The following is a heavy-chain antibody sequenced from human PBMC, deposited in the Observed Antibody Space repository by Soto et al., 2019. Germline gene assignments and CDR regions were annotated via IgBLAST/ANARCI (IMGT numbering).Heavy chain of an antibody. D-gene: IGHD5-18*01. V-gene: IGHV5-10-1*01. J-gene: IGHJ5*02. Sequence: PGESLKISCKGSGYSFTSYWISWVRQMPGKGLEWMGRIDPSDSYTNYSPSFQGHVTISADKSISTAYLQWSSLKASDTAMYYCARHVPSQYTAMVPFAPWGQGTLVTVSS. CDR3: ARHVPSQYTAMVPFAP. CDR2: IDPSDSYT. CDR1: GYSFTSYW.